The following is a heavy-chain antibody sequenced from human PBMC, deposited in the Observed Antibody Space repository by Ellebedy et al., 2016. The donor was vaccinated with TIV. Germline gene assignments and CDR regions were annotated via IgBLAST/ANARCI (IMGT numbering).Heavy chain of an antibody. J-gene: IGHJ4*02. Sequence: ASVKVSCXASGYTFTSYYIHWVRQAPGQGLEWMGWMNPNSGTTGYAQKFQGRVTMTRNTSISTAYMELRGLRSEDTAVYYCARGLFYYDSKDTSWGQGTLVTVSS. CDR3: ARGLFYYDSKDTS. D-gene: IGHD3-22*01. CDR2: MNPNSGTT. CDR1: GYTFTSYY. V-gene: IGHV1-8*02.